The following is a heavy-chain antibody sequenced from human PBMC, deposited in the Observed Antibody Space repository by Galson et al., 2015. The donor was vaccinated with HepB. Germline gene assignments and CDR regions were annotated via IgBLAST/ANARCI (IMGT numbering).Heavy chain of an antibody. J-gene: IGHJ4*02. CDR2: ISYDGSNK. Sequence: SLRLSCAASGFTFSSYGMHWVRQAPGKGLEWVAVISYDGSNKYYADSVKGRFTISRDNSKNTLYLQMNSLRAEDTAVYYCVRHPGRNVLRYFDWLLSRAPTFDYWGQGTLVTVSS. CDR3: VRHPGRNVLRYFDWLLSRAPTFDY. D-gene: IGHD3-9*01. CDR1: GFTFSSYG. V-gene: IGHV3-30*03.